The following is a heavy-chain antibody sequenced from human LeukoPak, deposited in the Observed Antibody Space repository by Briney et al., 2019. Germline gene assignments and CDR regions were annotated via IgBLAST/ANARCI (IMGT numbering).Heavy chain of an antibody. CDR3: ARETTAHGYFDY. Sequence: SETLSLTCTVSGGSINSGSHYWGWIRQPADKGLEWIGRLYFSGTTNYNPSLTSRVTISLDTSKNQFSLKLSSVTAADTAVYYCARETTAHGYFDYWGQGTLVTVSS. CDR2: LYFSGTT. V-gene: IGHV4-61*02. CDR1: GGSINSGSHY. J-gene: IGHJ4*02. D-gene: IGHD4-17*01.